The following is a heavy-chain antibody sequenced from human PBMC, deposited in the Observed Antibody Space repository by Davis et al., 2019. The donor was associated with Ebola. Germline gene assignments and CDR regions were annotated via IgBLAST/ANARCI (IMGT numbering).Heavy chain of an antibody. CDR3: AKDGANWAFDY. V-gene: IGHV3-30*02. CDR1: GFRFSGYG. CDR2: IQYDGSNV. D-gene: IGHD7-27*01. Sequence: PGGSLRLSCAASGFRFSGYGIHWVRQAPGKGLEWLSFIQYDGSNVRYGDSVKNRFTTSRDNSKNTLYLLMDSLRVEDTAVYYCAKDGANWAFDYWGQGTLVTVSS. J-gene: IGHJ4*02.